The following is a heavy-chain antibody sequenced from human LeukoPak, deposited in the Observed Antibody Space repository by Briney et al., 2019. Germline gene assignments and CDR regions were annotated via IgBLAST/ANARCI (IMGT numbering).Heavy chain of an antibody. D-gene: IGHD3-3*01. CDR3: AKDANYDFWSGYLSTYYYYGMDV. J-gene: IGHJ6*02. CDR1: GFTFSDYA. Sequence: GGSLRLSCAASGFTFSDYAMSWVRQAPGKGLEWVSAISGSGGSTYYADSVKGRFTISRDNSKNTLYLQMNSLRAEDTAVYYCAKDANYDFWSGYLSTYYYYGMDVWGQGTTVTVSS. CDR2: ISGSGGST. V-gene: IGHV3-23*01.